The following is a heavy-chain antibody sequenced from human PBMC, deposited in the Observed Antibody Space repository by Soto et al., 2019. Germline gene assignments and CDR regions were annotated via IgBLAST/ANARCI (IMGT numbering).Heavy chain of an antibody. CDR3: ARQCGNYSPLGYFEY. V-gene: IGHV5-51*01. Sequence: GEPLQLLGKRSGYSCPADWMASVRQMPGKGLEWMGIIYPVDSETRYSPSFQGQVTISVDKSINTAYLQWSSLKAADTAMYYCARQCGNYSPLGYFEYWGEGALATVS. D-gene: IGHD1-26*01. J-gene: IGHJ4*02. CDR1: GYSCPADW. CDR2: IYPVDSET.